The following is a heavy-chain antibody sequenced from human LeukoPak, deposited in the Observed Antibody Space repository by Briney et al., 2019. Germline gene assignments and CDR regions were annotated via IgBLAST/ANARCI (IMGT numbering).Heavy chain of an antibody. CDR3: ASVYCSGRSCYEHY. CDR1: GGSISSGSYY. Sequence: SETLSLTCTVSGGSISSGSYYWSWIRQPAGKGLEWIGRIYTSGSTNYNPSLKSRVTISVDTSKNQFSLKLSSVTAADTAVYYCASVYCSGRSCYEHYWGQGTLVTVSS. V-gene: IGHV4-61*02. J-gene: IGHJ4*02. CDR2: IYTSGST. D-gene: IGHD2-15*01.